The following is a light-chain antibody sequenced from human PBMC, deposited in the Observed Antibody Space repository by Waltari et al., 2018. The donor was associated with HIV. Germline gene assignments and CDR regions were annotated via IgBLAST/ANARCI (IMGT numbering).Light chain of an antibody. J-gene: IGLJ3*02. V-gene: IGLV8-61*01. CDR3: VLYMGSGIWV. CDR2: STN. CDR1: SGSVSTSYD. Sequence: QTVVTQEPSFSVSPGGTVTPTCGLSSGSVSTSYDPSWYQQTPVQTPRTLIYSTNTRSSGVPDRFSGSILGNKAALTITGAQADDESDYYCVLYMGSGIWVFGGGTKLTVL.